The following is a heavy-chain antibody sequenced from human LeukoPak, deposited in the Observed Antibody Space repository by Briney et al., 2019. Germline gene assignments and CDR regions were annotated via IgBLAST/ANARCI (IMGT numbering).Heavy chain of an antibody. Sequence: SETLTLTCTVSGDSISSSSYYWGWLRQPPGKALEWIGDVYYTNNSDYNPSLKSRVTISVDTPNNQFSLQLSSVAAADTAVYYCARRGAHNWYDPWGQGTLVTVSS. D-gene: IGHD1-26*01. V-gene: IGHV4-39*01. CDR2: VYYTNNS. J-gene: IGHJ5*02. CDR1: GDSISSSSYY. CDR3: ARRGAHNWYDP.